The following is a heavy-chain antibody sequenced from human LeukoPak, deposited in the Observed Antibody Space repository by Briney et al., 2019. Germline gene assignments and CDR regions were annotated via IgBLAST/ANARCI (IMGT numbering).Heavy chain of an antibody. J-gene: IGHJ6*02. CDR2: IYSGGST. V-gene: IGHV3-66*02. Sequence: GGSLRLSCAASGFTVSSSYMSWVRQAPGKGLEWVSVIYSGGSTYYADSVKGRFTISRDNSKNTLYLQMNSLRAEDTAVYYCARDKGWALGMDVWGQGTTVTVSS. CDR1: GFTVSSSY. CDR3: ARDKGWALGMDV. D-gene: IGHD6-19*01.